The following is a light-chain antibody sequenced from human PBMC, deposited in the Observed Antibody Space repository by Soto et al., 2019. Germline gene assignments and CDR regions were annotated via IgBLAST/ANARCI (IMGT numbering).Light chain of an antibody. CDR2: DAS. J-gene: IGKJ5*01. V-gene: IGKV1-33*01. CDR3: QQYDNLPIT. Sequence: DIQMTRSPSSLSASVGDRVTITCQASQDISNYLNWYQQKPGKAPKLLIYDASDLETGVPSRFSGSGSGTDFTVTISSLQPEDIATYYCQQYDNLPITFGQGTRLEIK. CDR1: QDISNY.